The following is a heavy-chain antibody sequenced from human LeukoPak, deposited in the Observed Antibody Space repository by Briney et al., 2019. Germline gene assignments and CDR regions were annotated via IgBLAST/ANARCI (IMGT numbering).Heavy chain of an antibody. J-gene: IGHJ3*02. CDR2: IYYSGST. CDR3: ARVWVRPRRWAFDI. CDR1: GGSISSYY. V-gene: IGHV4-59*01. Sequence: SETLSLTCTVSGGSISSYYWSWIRQPPGKGLEWIGYIYYSGSTNYNPSLKSRVTISVDTSKNQFSLKLSSVTAADTAVYYCARVWVRPRRWAFDIWGQGTMVTVSS. D-gene: IGHD3-16*01.